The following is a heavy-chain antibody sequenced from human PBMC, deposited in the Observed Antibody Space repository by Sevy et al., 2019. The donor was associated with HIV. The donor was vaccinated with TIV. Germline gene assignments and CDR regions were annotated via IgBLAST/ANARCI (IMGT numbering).Heavy chain of an antibody. J-gene: IGHJ4*02. CDR2: ISYDKVNT. Sequence: GGSLRLSCAASGFSFSRYAMHWIRQAPGKGVESVAVISYDKVNTYHSDSVKGRFTISRDNSKNTLYLQMNSLRPEDTAVYYCARDGGGDYFDYWGQGTLVTVSS. CDR1: GFSFSRYA. CDR3: ARDGGGDYFDY. V-gene: IGHV3-30*04. D-gene: IGHD3-16*01.